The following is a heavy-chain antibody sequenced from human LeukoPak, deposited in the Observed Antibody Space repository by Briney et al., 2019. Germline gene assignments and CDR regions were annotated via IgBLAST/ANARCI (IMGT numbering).Heavy chain of an antibody. D-gene: IGHD3-9*01. CDR1: GFTFSSYS. V-gene: IGHV3-21*04. CDR2: ISTSSGYT. Sequence: GGSLRLSCAASGFTFSSYSMNWVRQAPGKGLEWVSSISTSSGYTNYADSVKGRFTISRDNTKNSLYLQLNTLGTEDTAVYYCARDLTYYDVLTGPIDYWGQGTLVTVSS. J-gene: IGHJ4*02. CDR3: ARDLTYYDVLTGPIDY.